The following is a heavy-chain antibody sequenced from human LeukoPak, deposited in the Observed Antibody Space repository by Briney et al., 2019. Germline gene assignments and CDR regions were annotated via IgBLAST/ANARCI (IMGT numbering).Heavy chain of an antibody. CDR3: GSGYAYYFDY. V-gene: IGHV4-39*01. CDR2: IYYSGST. J-gene: IGHJ4*02. Sequence: SETLSLTCTVSGGSISSSSYYWGWIRQPPGKGLEWIGSIYYSGSTYYSPYLKSRVTISVDTSKNQFSLKLSSVSAEDTAVYYCGSGYAYYFDYWGQGTVVTVSS. CDR1: GGSISSSSYY. D-gene: IGHD3-22*01.